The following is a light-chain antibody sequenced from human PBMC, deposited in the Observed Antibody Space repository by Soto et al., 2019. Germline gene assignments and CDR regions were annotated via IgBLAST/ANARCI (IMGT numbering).Light chain of an antibody. V-gene: IGKV2-30*01. J-gene: IGKJ5*01. CDR2: KVS. CDR1: LSLVYSDGSTY. Sequence: DVVLTQSPLSLPVTLGQPASISCRSSLSLVYSDGSTYLNWFQERPGQSPRRLIYKVSNRDSGVRDRVSGSGSGSDFTREISRVEADDVGVYYCMQGTHWPPITFGHGTRLEIK. CDR3: MQGTHWPPIT.